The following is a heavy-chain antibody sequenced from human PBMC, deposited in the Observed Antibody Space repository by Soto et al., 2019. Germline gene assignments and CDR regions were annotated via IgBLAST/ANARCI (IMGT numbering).Heavy chain of an antibody. V-gene: IGHV3-7*03. Sequence: GGSLRLSCAASGFTFSNYWMSWVRQAPGKGLEWVANIKQDGSEKYYVDSVKGRFTIPRDNAKNSLYLQMNSLRAEDTAVYYCARDNSSSWYFGGWLDYWGQGTLVTVSS. J-gene: IGHJ4*02. CDR3: ARDNSSSWYFGGWLDY. D-gene: IGHD6-13*01. CDR1: GFTFSNYW. CDR2: IKQDGSEK.